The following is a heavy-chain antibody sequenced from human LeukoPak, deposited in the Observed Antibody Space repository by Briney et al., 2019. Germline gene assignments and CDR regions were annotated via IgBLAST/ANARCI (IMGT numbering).Heavy chain of an antibody. CDR1: GFTFSTYW. V-gene: IGHV3-74*01. Sequence: PGGSLRLSCAASGFTFSTYWMHWVRQAPGKGLVWVSRVNGDGSSTSYADSVKGRFTISRDNAKNTLYLQMNTLRAEDTAVYYCAIRRGYTYGDDYWGQGTLVTVSS. CDR2: VNGDGSST. J-gene: IGHJ4*02. D-gene: IGHD5-18*01. CDR3: AIRRGYTYGDDY.